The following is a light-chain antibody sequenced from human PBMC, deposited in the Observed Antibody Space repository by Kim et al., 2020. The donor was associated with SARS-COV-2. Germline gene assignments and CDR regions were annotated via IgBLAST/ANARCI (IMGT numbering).Light chain of an antibody. CDR1: RSVSTF. J-gene: IGKJ4*01. Sequence: EIVLTQSPATLSLSPGERATLSCRASRSVSTFLAWYQQKPGQAPRLLIYDASNRATGIPPRFSGSGSGTDFTLTISSLEPDDFAVYYCHHRSDWPLTFGGGTNLEI. V-gene: IGKV3-11*01. CDR2: DAS. CDR3: HHRSDWPLT.